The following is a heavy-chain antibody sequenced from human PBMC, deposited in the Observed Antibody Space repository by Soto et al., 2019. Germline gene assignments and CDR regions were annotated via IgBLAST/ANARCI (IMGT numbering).Heavy chain of an antibody. J-gene: IGHJ3*02. CDR2: IYYSGST. CDR1: GGSISSGGYY. CDR3: ARVTPHLGYCSGGSCYSEAFDI. D-gene: IGHD2-15*01. Sequence: PSETLSLTCTVSGGSISSGGYYWSWIRQHPGKGLEWIEYIYYSGSTYYNPSLKSRVTISVDTSKNQFSLKLSSVTAADTAVYYCARVTPHLGYCSGGSCYSEAFDIWGQGTMVTVS. V-gene: IGHV4-31*03.